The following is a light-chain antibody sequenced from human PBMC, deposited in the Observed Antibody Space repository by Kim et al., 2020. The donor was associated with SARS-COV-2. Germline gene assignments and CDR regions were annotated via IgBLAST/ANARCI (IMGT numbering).Light chain of an antibody. J-gene: IGKJ4*01. CDR3: QQRSNWPLT. V-gene: IGKV3-11*01. Sequence: WPPGERAPLSCRASQSVSSYLAWYQQKPGQAPRLLIYDASNRATGIPARFSGSGSGTDFTLTISSLEPEDFAVYYCQQRSNWPLTFGGGTKVDIK. CDR1: QSVSSY. CDR2: DAS.